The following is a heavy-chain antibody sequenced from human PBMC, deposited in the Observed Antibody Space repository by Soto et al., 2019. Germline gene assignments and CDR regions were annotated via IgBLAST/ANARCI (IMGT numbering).Heavy chain of an antibody. CDR3: ARVFRYYYDSSGYSPPGY. CDR1: GGSFSGYY. V-gene: IGHV4-34*01. J-gene: IGHJ4*02. D-gene: IGHD3-22*01. CDR2: INHSGST. Sequence: PSETLSLTCAVYGGSFSGYYWSWIRQPPGKGLEWIGEINHSGSTNYNPSLKSRVTISVDTSTSTVYMELSSLRSEDTAVYYCARVFRYYYDSSGYSPPGYWGQGTLVTVSS.